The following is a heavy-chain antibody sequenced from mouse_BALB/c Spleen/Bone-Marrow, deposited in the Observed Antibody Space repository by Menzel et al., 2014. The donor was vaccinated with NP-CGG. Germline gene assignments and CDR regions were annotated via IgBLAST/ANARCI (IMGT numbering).Heavy chain of an antibody. CDR3: ARYDGYYDY. CDR2: IDPYDSET. J-gene: IGHJ2*01. D-gene: IGHD2-3*01. Sequence: SGAELVRPGASVKLSCKASGYTFTSYWMIWVKQRTEQGLEWIGRIDPYDSETHYNQKFKDKAILTVDKSSSTAYMQLSRQTSEDSAVYDCARYDGYYDYWGQGTTRTVSS. V-gene: IGHV1-74*04. CDR1: GYTFTSYW.